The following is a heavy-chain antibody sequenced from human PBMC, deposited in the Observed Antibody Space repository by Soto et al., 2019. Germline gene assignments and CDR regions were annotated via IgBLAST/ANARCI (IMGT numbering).Heavy chain of an antibody. J-gene: IGHJ5*02. CDR3: ARLLLAAAGPFDP. Sequence: SETLSLTCTVSGGSISSYYWNWIRQPPGKGLEWIGYVYYSGSTNYNPSLKSRVTISVDTSKNQFSLKLSSVTAADTAVYYCARLLLAAAGPFDPWGQGTLVTVSS. D-gene: IGHD6-13*01. CDR2: VYYSGST. CDR1: GGSISSYY. V-gene: IGHV4-59*08.